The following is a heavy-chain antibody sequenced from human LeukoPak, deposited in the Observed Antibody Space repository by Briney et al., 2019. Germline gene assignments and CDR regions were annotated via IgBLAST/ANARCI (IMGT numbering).Heavy chain of an antibody. D-gene: IGHD3-10*01. CDR1: GFTFSSYA. Sequence: GGSVRHSCAASGFTFSSYAMSWVRQTPGKGLEWVSAISGSGGSTYYADSVKGRFTSSRDNSKNTLYLQMNSLRAEDTAVYYCAKRLLWFGELSSLDYWGQGTLVTVSS. CDR3: AKRLLWFGELSSLDY. V-gene: IGHV3-23*01. J-gene: IGHJ4*02. CDR2: ISGSGGST.